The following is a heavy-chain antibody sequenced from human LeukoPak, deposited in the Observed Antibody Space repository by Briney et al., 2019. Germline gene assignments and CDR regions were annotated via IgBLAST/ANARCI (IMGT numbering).Heavy chain of an antibody. D-gene: IGHD2-15*01. CDR3: ARDDCSGGSCYSG. V-gene: IGHV1-2*04. CDR1: GYTFTGYY. CDR2: INPNSGGT. Sequence: ASVKVSCKASGYTFTGYYMHWVRQAPGQGLEWMGWINPNSGGTNYAQKFQGWVTMTRDTSISTAYMELSRLRSDDTAVYYCARDDCSGGSCYSGWGQGTLLTVSS. J-gene: IGHJ4*02.